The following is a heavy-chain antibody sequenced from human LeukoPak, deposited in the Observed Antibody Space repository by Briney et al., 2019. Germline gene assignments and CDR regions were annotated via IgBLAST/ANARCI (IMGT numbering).Heavy chain of an antibody. V-gene: IGHV1-18*01. J-gene: IGHJ4*02. D-gene: IGHD3-10*01. CDR2: ISAYNDNT. CDR1: GYTFTSYG. Sequence: ASVKVSCKASGYTFTSYGISWVRQAPGHGLEWMGWISAYNDNTNYAQKLQGRVTMTTDTSTSTAYMELRSLRSDDTAVYYCARSTMVRGVIIYYFDYWGQGTLVTVSS. CDR3: ARSTMVRGVIIYYFDY.